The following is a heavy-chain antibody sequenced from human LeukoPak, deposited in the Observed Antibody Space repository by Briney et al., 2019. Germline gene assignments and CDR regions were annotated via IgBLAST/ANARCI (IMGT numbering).Heavy chain of an antibody. J-gene: IGHJ4*02. CDR2: MNPNSGNT. Sequence: GASVKVSCKASGYTFSAYDIIWVRQATGHGLEWMGWMNPNSGNTGFAQKFQGRVTMTRDTSINTAYMELSNLRSDDTAVYYCARVSLTPAYYYTSGYYYHGYWGQGTRVTVSS. CDR3: ARVSLTPAYYYTSGYYYHGY. D-gene: IGHD3-22*01. CDR1: GYTFSAYD. V-gene: IGHV1-8*01.